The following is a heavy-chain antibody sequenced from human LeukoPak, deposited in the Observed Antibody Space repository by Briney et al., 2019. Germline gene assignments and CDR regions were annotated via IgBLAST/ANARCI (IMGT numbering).Heavy chain of an antibody. CDR1: GFTFSSYA. CDR2: GGTDGTT. J-gene: IGHJ4*02. CDR3: AKRDSSGSYPYYFDS. V-gene: IGHV3-23*01. Sequence: GGSLRLSCAASGFTFSSYAMHWVRQAPGKGLEWVSAGGTDGTTYYADSVKGRFTVSRDYSKDTLYLQMNSLRAEDTAVYYCAKRDSSGSYPYYFDSWGQGTLVTVS. D-gene: IGHD3-22*01.